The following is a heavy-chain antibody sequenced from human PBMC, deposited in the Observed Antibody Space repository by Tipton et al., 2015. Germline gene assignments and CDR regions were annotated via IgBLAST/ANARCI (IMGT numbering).Heavy chain of an antibody. J-gene: IGHJ5*01. Sequence: TLSLTCTVSGGSVTSGTSYWSWIRQPPGKGLEWIGFIYYSGSTNYNPSLKSRVTISVDTSKKQFSLQLSSVTPEDTAVYYCTRATPIGGGYNWFDSWGQGTLVTVSS. CDR3: TRATPIGGGYNWFDS. CDR1: GGSVTSGTSY. D-gene: IGHD1-26*01. V-gene: IGHV4-61*01. CDR2: IYYSGST.